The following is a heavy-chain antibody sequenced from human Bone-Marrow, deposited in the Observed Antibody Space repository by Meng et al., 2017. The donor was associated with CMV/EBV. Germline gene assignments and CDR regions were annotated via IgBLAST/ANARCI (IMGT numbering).Heavy chain of an antibody. CDR2: IYYSGST. J-gene: IGHJ5*02. D-gene: IGHD3-22*01. CDR3: AREHYDSSGSS. Sequence: SETLSLTCTVSGGSISSSSYYWGWIRQPPGKGLEWIGSIYYSGSTYYNPSLKSRVTISVDTSKNQFSLKLSSVTAADTAVYYCAREHYDSSGSSWGQGTLVTVSS. CDR1: GGSISSSSYY. V-gene: IGHV4-39*07.